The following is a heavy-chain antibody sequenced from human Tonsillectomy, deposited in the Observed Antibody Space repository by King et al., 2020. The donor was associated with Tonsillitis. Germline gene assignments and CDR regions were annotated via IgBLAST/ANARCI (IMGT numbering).Heavy chain of an antibody. J-gene: IGHJ4*02. CDR1: GFTFSSYA. Sequence: VQLVESGGGLVQPGGSLRLSCAASGFTFSSYAMSWVRQAPGKGLEWVAAIIGSGGSTYYADSVKGRFTISRDNSNNTLYLQMNSLRAEDTAVYYCAKDYAVTDHTYYFDYWGQGTLVTVSS. D-gene: IGHD4-17*01. V-gene: IGHV3-23*04. CDR2: IIGSGGST. CDR3: AKDYAVTDHTYYFDY.